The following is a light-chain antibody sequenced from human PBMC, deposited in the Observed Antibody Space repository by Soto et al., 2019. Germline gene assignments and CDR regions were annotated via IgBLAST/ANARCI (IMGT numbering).Light chain of an antibody. CDR2: DAS. V-gene: IGKV3-20*01. Sequence: IVLTQSPGTLSLSPGERATLSCRASQSVSSSYVAWYQQKPGQAPRLLIYDASSRATGIPDRFSGSGSGTDFTLTISRLEPEDFAVYYCQQYGSSPLTVGQGTKVEIK. CDR3: QQYGSSPLT. CDR1: QSVSSSY. J-gene: IGKJ1*01.